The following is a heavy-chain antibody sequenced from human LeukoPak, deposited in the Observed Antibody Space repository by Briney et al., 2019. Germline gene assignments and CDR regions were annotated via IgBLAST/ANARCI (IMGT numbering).Heavy chain of an antibody. CDR3: AKVQLEWELPNEYYYYYGMDV. CDR1: GFTFSSYG. D-gene: IGHD1-26*01. Sequence: GGSLRLSCAASGFTFSSYGMHWVRQAPGKGLEWVAVISYDGSNKYYADSVKGRFTISRDNSKNTLYLQMNSLRAEDTAVYYCAKVQLEWELPNEYYYYYGMDVWGQGTTVTVSS. CDR2: ISYDGSNK. V-gene: IGHV3-30*18. J-gene: IGHJ6*02.